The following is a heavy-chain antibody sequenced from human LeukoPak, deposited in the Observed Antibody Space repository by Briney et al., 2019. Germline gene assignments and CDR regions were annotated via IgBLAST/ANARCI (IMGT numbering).Heavy chain of an antibody. D-gene: IGHD5-12*01. Sequence: GGSLRLSCAASGFTFFNYAMSWVRQAPGKGLEWVSTFTGSGGSTYYADSVKGRFTISRDNAKNSLYLQMNSLRVEDTAVYYCARGGYSFDYLGQGTLVTVSS. CDR2: FTGSGGST. V-gene: IGHV3-23*01. J-gene: IGHJ4*02. CDR3: ARGGYSFDY. CDR1: GFTFFNYA.